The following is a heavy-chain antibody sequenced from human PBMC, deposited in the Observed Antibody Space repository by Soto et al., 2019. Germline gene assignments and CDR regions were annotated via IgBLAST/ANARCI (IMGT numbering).Heavy chain of an antibody. J-gene: IGHJ4*02. CDR3: ARHPSSSWSIDY. D-gene: IGHD6-13*01. CDR1: GGSISSYY. V-gene: IGHV4-59*01. Sequence: SETQSLTYTVSGGSISSYYWSWIRQPPGKGLEWIGYIYYSGSTNYNPSLKSRVTISVDTSKNQFSLKLSSVTAADTAVYYCARHPSSSWSIDYWGQGTLVTVS. CDR2: IYYSGST.